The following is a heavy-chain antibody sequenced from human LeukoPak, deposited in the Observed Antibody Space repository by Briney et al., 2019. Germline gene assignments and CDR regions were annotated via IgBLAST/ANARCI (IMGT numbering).Heavy chain of an antibody. CDR2: IKGDGSHT. D-gene: IGHD3-9*01. Sequence: GGSLRLSCAASGFTFSNYWMHWVRQASGKGLVWVSRIKGDGSHTIYADSVKGRFTISRDNAKNTLYLQMKSLRAEDSAVYYCVRDWDHFDFDSWGLGTLVTVSS. CDR3: VRDWDHFDFDS. V-gene: IGHV3-74*01. J-gene: IGHJ5*01. CDR1: GFTFSNYW.